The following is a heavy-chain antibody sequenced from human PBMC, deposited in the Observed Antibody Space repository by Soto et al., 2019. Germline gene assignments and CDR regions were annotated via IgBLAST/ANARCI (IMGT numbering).Heavy chain of an antibody. CDR1: GYTFTGYY. D-gene: IGHD3-22*01. CDR2: INPNSGGT. Sequence: GASVKVSCKASGYTFTGYYMHWVRQAPGQGXEWMGWINPNSGGTNYAQKFQGRVTMTRDTSISTAYMELSRLRSDDTAVYYCARATYYYDSSGYYPPLPNAFDIWGLGTMVTV. J-gene: IGHJ3*02. V-gene: IGHV1-2*02. CDR3: ARATYYYDSSGYYPPLPNAFDI.